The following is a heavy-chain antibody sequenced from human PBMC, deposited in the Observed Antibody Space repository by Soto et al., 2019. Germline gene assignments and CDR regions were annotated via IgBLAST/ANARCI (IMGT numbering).Heavy chain of an antibody. CDR2: IYWDDDK. Sequence: QITLKESGPTLVKPTQTLTLTCTFSGFSLSTIGVGVGWIRQPPGKALEWLALIYWDDDKRYSPSLKGRLTVTKDTSKNQVVLTMTNMDPVDTATYYCVQSRCGGDCLQSYSSHSYYGLDVWGQGTTVTVSS. J-gene: IGHJ6*02. CDR3: VQSRCGGDCLQSYSSHSYYGLDV. V-gene: IGHV2-5*02. CDR1: GFSLSTIGVG. D-gene: IGHD2-21*02.